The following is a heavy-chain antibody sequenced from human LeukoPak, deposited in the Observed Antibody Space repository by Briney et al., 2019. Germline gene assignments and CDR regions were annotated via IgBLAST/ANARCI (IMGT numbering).Heavy chain of an antibody. D-gene: IGHD3-22*01. J-gene: IGHJ4*02. CDR1: GFTFSSYA. CDR3: ARVLHKRNYDSSDYYGY. CDR2: ISSGSSTI. Sequence: GGSLRLSCAASGFTFSSYAMSWVRQAPGKGLEWISYISSGSSTIYYADSVKGRFTISRDNAKNSLYLQVNSLRAEDTAVYYCARVLHKRNYDSSDYYGYWGQGTLVTVSS. V-gene: IGHV3-48*01.